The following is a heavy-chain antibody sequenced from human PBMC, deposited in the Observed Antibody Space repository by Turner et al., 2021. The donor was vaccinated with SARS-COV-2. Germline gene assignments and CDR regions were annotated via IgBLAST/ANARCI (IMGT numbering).Heavy chain of an antibody. CDR3: ARARWHYYDSSGYYPDAFDI. CDR2: ISSSSSYI. V-gene: IGHV3-21*01. J-gene: IGHJ3*02. Sequence: EVQLVESGGGLVKPGGSWRLSCSPSGFTFSSYTMTWVRHAPGKGREWVSSISSSSSYIYYADSVKGRFTISKDNAKNALYLQMNSLRAEDTAVYYCARARWHYYDSSGYYPDAFDIWGQGTMVPVSS. D-gene: IGHD3-22*01. CDR1: GFTFSSYT.